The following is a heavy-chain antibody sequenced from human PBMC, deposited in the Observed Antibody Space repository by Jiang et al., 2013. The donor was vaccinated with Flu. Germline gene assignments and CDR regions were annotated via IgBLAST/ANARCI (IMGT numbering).Heavy chain of an antibody. J-gene: IGHJ5*02. Sequence: KPTQTLTLTCTFSGFSLSTPGVSVGWIRQPPGKALEWLALIYRDNDKRYSPSLKSRLTITKETSKNQVVLTMTDMDPEDTGTYYCAHSPTVHNWFDPWGQGTLVTVSS. CDR1: GFSLSTPGVS. CDR2: IYRDNDK. CDR3: AHSPTVHNWFDP. D-gene: IGHD4-17*01. V-gene: IGHV2-5*02.